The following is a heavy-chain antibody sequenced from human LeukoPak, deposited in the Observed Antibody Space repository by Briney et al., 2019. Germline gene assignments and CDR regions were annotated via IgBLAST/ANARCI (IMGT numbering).Heavy chain of an antibody. Sequence: PSETLSLTCTVSGDSISSGDYYWSWIRQPPGKGLEWIGEINHSGSTNYNPSLKSRVTISVDTSKNQFSLKLSSVTAADTAVYYCARDRRYSGSYSGVGVFDYWGQGTLVTVSS. V-gene: IGHV4-39*07. J-gene: IGHJ4*02. CDR1: GDSISSGDYY. CDR3: ARDRRYSGSYSGVGVFDY. D-gene: IGHD1-26*01. CDR2: INHSGST.